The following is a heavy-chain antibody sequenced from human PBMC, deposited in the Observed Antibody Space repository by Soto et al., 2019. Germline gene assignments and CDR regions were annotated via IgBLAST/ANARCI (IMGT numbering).Heavy chain of an antibody. CDR2: IYYSGST. CDR3: ARDKAVAGTDYYYYGMDV. CDR1: GGSISSGGYY. J-gene: IGHJ6*02. V-gene: IGHV4-61*08. D-gene: IGHD6-19*01. Sequence: SETLSLTCTVSGGSISSGGYYWSWIRQHPGKGLEWIGYIYYSGSTNYNPSLKSRVTISVDTSKNQFSLKLSSVTAADTAVYYCARDKAVAGTDYYYYGMDVWGQGTTVTVSS.